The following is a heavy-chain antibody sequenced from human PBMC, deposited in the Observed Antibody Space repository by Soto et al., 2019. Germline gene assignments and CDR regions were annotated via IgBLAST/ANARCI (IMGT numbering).Heavy chain of an antibody. Sequence: GASVKVSCKASGGTFSSYTFSWVRQAPGQGLEWMGGIIPIFATTNYAQKFQGRVTMTRDTSINTAYMELTTLTSDDTAFYYCARGVSAGVDYWGQGALVTVSS. V-gene: IGHV1-69*05. CDR2: IIPIFATT. J-gene: IGHJ4*02. D-gene: IGHD1-26*01. CDR1: GGTFSSYT. CDR3: ARGVSAGVDY.